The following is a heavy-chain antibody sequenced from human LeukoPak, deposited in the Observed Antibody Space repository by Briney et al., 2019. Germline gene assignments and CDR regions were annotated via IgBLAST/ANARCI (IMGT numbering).Heavy chain of an antibody. V-gene: IGHV3-21*01. CDR2: ISSSSSYI. Sequence: GGSLRLSCAASRFTFSSYSMNWIRQAPGKGLEWVSSISSSSSYIYYADSVKGRFTISRDNAKNSLYLQMNSLRAEDTAVYYCARVSGLQLRYNWFDPWGQGTLVTVSS. D-gene: IGHD5-24*01. CDR3: ARVSGLQLRYNWFDP. J-gene: IGHJ5*02. CDR1: RFTFSSYS.